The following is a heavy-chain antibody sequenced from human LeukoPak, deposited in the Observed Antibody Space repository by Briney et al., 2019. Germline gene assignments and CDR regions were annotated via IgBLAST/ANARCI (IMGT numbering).Heavy chain of an antibody. Sequence: GASLKISCKGSGYSFTSYWIGWVRQMPGKGLEWMGIIYPGDSDTRYSPSFQGQVTISADKSISTAYLQWSSMKASDTAMYYCARSLSSNAPYYFDYWGQGTLVTVSS. V-gene: IGHV5-51*01. J-gene: IGHJ4*02. D-gene: IGHD4/OR15-4a*01. CDR2: IYPGDSDT. CDR1: GYSFTSYW. CDR3: ARSLSSNAPYYFDY.